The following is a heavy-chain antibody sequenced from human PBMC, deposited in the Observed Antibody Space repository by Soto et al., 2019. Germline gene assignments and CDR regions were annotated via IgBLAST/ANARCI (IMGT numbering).Heavy chain of an antibody. V-gene: IGHV2-5*02. CDR2: IYLDDDK. J-gene: IGHJ6*02. Sequence: QITLKESGPTLVKPTQTLTLTCTFSGFSLSTSGVGVACILQPPGNALEWLALIYLDDDKRYRPFLERRLTITKDTSKNQVVLTMTNMDSVDTATYYCASRPCSGGSCYWFSFSGMDVWGQGTTVTVSS. CDR1: GFSLSTSGVG. CDR3: ASRPCSGGSCYWFSFSGMDV. D-gene: IGHD2-15*01.